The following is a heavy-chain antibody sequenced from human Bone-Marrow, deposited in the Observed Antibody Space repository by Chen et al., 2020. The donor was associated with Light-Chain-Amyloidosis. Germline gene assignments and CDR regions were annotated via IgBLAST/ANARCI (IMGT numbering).Heavy chain of an antibody. CDR1: GFIFGDFA. CDR3: SRFSSYYYDPPFTGDDNDLDV. CDR2: IRRKTHGGTT. Sequence: EVQLVESGGGLEKPGRSLRLSGTASGFIFGDFAVSWFRQAPGKGLEWVGFIRRKTHGGTTEYAASVKGRISISRDDSRSIAYLQMNTLKTEDTAVYYCSRFSSYYYDPPFTGDDNDLDVWGQGTTVTVSS. J-gene: IGHJ6*01. V-gene: IGHV3-49*05. D-gene: IGHD3-22*01.